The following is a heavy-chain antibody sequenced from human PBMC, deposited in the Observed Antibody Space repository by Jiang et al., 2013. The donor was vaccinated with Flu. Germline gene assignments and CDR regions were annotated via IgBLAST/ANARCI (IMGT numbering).Heavy chain of an antibody. J-gene: IGHJ4*02. CDR3: ARGPDTGDYYYFY. V-gene: IGHV1-69*06. Sequence: GQGLEWMGGTIPFFGTANYAQKFQGRVTITADKSTSTAYMELNSLRSADTAVYYCARGPDTGDYYYFYWGQGTLVTVSS. CDR2: TIPFFGTA. D-gene: IGHD3-10*01.